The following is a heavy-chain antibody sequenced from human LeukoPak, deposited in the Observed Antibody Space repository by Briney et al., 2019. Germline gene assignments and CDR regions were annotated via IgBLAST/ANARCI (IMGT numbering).Heavy chain of an antibody. J-gene: IGHJ4*02. CDR3: ARVYYYDSSGSDY. D-gene: IGHD3-22*01. CDR2: ISYDGSNK. Sequence: GGSLRLSCAASGFTFSSYGMHWVRQAPGKGLEWVAVISYDGSNKYYADSVKGRFTISRDSAKNSLYLQMNSLRAEDTALYHCARVYYYDSSGSDYWGQGTLVTVSS. V-gene: IGHV3-30*03. CDR1: GFTFSSYG.